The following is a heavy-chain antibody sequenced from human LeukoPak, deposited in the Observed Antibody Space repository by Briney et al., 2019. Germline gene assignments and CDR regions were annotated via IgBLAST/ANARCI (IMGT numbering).Heavy chain of an antibody. CDR2: IYYSGST. D-gene: IGHD3-10*01. CDR1: GGSISSSSYY. J-gene: IGHJ5*02. Sequence: PSETLSLTCTVSGGSISSSSYYWGWIRQPPGKEPEWLGSIYYSGSTYYNPSLKSRVTISVDTSKNQFSLKISSVTAADTAVYSCATTYRSGSYYNVGDWFDPWGQGTLVTVSS. CDR3: ATTYRSGSYYNVGDWFDP. V-gene: IGHV4-39*01.